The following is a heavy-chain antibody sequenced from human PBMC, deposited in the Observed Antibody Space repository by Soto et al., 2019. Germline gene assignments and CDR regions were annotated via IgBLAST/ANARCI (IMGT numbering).Heavy chain of an antibody. CDR3: AKDHSITGTTGKDFDY. CDR2: ISWNSGSI. V-gene: IGHV3-9*01. Sequence: EVQLVESGGGLVQPGRSLRLSCAASRFTFDDYAMHWVRQPPGKGLEWVSGISWNSGSIGYADSVKGRFTISRDNAKKSLYLQMNSLRAEDTALHYCAKDHSITGTTGKDFDYWGQGTLVTVSS. CDR1: RFTFDDYA. D-gene: IGHD1-20*01. J-gene: IGHJ4*02.